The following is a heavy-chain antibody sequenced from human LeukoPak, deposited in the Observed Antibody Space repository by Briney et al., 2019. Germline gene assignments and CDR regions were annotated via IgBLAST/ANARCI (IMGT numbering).Heavy chain of an antibody. CDR2: ISYDGSNK. CDR3: AKSEGGRPPHFDY. V-gene: IGHV3-30*04. CDR1: GFTFSSYA. J-gene: IGHJ4*02. Sequence: GGSLRLSCAASGFTFSSYAMHWVRQAPGKGLEWVAVISYDGSNKYYADSVKGRFTISRDNSKNTLYLQMNSLRAEDTAVYYCAKSEGGRPPHFDYWGQGTLVTVSS.